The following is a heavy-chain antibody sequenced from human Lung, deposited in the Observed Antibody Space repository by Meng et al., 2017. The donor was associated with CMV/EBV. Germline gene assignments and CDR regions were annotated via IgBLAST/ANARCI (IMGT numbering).Heavy chain of an antibody. J-gene: IGHJ6*02. CDR1: GFTFSSYA. CDR2: ISYDGSNK. D-gene: IGHD6-13*01. CDR3: ARDSRGSWYYSHGDYYYGIDV. Sequence: SCAASGFTFSSYAMHWVRQAPGKGLEWVAVISYDGSNKYYADSVKGRFTISRDNSKNTLYLQMNSLRAEDTAVYYCARDSRGSWYYSHGDYYYGIDVXGQAXTVTVSS. V-gene: IGHV3-30-3*01.